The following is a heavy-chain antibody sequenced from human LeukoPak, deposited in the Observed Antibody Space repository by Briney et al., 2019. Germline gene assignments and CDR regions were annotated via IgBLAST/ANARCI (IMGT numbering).Heavy chain of an antibody. J-gene: IGHJ6*03. CDR1: GYTFIGYY. CDR3: ARVSGTTVTKNYYYYYYMDV. CDR2: INPNSGGT. D-gene: IGHD4-17*01. Sequence: ASVKVSCKASGYTFIGYYMHWVRQAPGQGLEWMGWINPNSGGTNYAQKLQGRVTMTTDTSTSTAYMELRSLRSDDTAVYYCARVSGTTVTKNYYYYYYMDVWGKGTTVTISS. V-gene: IGHV1-2*02.